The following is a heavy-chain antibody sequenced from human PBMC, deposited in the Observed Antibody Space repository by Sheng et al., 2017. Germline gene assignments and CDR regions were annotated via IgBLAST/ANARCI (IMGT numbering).Heavy chain of an antibody. D-gene: IGHD3-22*01. V-gene: IGHV4-38-2*02. Sequence: QVQLQESGPGLVKPSETLSLTCTVSGYSISSGYYWGWIRQPPGKWLEWIGSIYHSGSTYYNPSLKSRVTISVDTSKNQFSLKLSSVTAADTAVYYCARDVKLYYDSSGYYLFQDWGQGTLVTVSS. CDR3: ARDVKLYYDSSGYYLFQD. CDR1: GYSISSGYY. J-gene: IGHJ1*01. CDR2: IYHSGST.